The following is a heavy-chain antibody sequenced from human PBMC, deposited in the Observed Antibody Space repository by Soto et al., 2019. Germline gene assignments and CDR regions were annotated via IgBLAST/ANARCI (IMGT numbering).Heavy chain of an antibody. V-gene: IGHV5-10-1*01. CDR3: ARLYCSSSTCDSWFDP. CDR2: IDPRDSYT. D-gene: IGHD2-2*01. CDR1: GYNFTTFW. Sequence: GDSLKISCKGLGYNFTTFWISLVRQMPGRGLEWMGRIDPRDSYTNYGPSFQGHVTISGDKSISTVYLQWASLKASDTAMYYCARLYCSSSTCDSWFDPWGQGTLVTVSS. J-gene: IGHJ5*02.